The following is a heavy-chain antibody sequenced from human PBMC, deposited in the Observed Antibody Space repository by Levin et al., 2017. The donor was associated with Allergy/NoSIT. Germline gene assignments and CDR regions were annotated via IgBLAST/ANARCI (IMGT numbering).Heavy chain of an antibody. J-gene: IGHJ3*02. D-gene: IGHD4-17*01. Sequence: PSETLSLTCAVYGGSFGGYYWSWLRQPPGKRLEWIGEINHRGYTAYNPSLKSRATISVDTSRNQFSVKLNSVTAADTAVYYCAVFSLRYGTFDIWGQGTMVTVSS. CDR2: INHRGYT. V-gene: IGHV4-34*01. CDR3: AVFSLRYGTFDI. CDR1: GGSFGGYY.